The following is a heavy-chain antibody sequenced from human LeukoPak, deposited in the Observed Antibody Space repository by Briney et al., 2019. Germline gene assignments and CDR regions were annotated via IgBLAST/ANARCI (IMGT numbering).Heavy chain of an antibody. CDR2: ISAYNGNT. D-gene: IGHD6-13*01. V-gene: IGHV1-18*01. CDR1: GYTFTSHG. J-gene: IGHJ6*03. Sequence: ASVKVSCKASGYTFTSHGISWVRQAPGQGLEWMGWISAYNGNTNYAQKLQGRVTMTTDTSTSTAYMELRSLRSDDTAVYYCAREGIAAAVDYYYYMDVWGKGTTVTVSS. CDR3: AREGIAAAVDYYYYMDV.